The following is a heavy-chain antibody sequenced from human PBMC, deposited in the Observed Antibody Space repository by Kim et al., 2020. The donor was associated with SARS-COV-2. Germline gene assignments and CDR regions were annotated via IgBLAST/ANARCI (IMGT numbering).Heavy chain of an antibody. V-gene: IGHV3-30*18. J-gene: IGHJ1*01. D-gene: IGHD6-13*01. CDR1: GFTFSSYG. CDR2: ISYDGSNK. Sequence: GGSLRLSCAASGFTFSSYGMHWVRQAPGKGLEWVAVISYDGSNKYYADSVKGRFTISRDNSKNTLYLRMNSLRAEDTAVYYCAKSRGEQLVPQHWGQGTLVTVSS. CDR3: AKSRGEQLVPQH.